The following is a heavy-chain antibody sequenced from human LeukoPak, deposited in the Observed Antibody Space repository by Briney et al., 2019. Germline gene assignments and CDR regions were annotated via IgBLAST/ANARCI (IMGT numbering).Heavy chain of an antibody. CDR3: AEGSRRDGSAYYYDY. CDR1: GFTFSSYA. J-gene: IGHJ4*02. D-gene: IGHD3-22*01. CDR2: ISGSGGST. Sequence: GGSLRLSCAASGFTFSSYAMSWVRQAPGKGLEWVSAISGSGGSTYYADSVKGRFTISRDNSKNTLYLQMNSLRAEDTAVYYCAEGSRRDGSAYYYDYWGQGTLVTVSS. V-gene: IGHV3-23*01.